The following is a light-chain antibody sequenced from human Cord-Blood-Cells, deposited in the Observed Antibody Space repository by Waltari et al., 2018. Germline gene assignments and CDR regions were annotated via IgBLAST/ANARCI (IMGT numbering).Light chain of an antibody. Sequence: DIQMTQSPSSLSVSVGDRVTITCQASQDISNYLNWYQQKPGKAPKLLIYDASSLETGVPSRFSGSGSGTDFTFTISSLQPEDIATYYCQQYDNLLTFGQGTRLEIK. CDR3: QQYDNLLT. J-gene: IGKJ5*01. CDR1: QDISNY. V-gene: IGKV1-33*01. CDR2: DAS.